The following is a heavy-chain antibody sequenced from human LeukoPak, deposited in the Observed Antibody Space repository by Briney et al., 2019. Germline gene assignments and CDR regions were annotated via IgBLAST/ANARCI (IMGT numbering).Heavy chain of an antibody. J-gene: IGHJ4*02. V-gene: IGHV3-66*01. CDR1: GFTVSSSY. Sequence: PGGSLRLSCAASGFTVSSSYMSWVRQAPGKGLEWVSVIYSDGTTYYADSVKGRFTISRDNSKNTLYLQMNILRAEDTAVYYCARDLITVTGGGWGQGILVTVSS. CDR3: ARDLITVTGGG. D-gene: IGHD4-17*01. CDR2: IYSDGTT.